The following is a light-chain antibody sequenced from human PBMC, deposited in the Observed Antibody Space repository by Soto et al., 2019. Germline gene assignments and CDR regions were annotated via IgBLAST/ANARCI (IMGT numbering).Light chain of an antibody. CDR1: QSIGSSY. CDR3: QQYSSSPIT. J-gene: IGKJ5*01. V-gene: IGKV3-20*01. CDR2: GAS. Sequence: EVALTQSPDTLSLFPGASATLSGRASQSIGSSYLAWYQQKPGQAPRLLIYGASSRATGIPDRFSGGGSGTDFSLTISRLDPEDFAVYYCQQYSSSPITFGQGTRLEI.